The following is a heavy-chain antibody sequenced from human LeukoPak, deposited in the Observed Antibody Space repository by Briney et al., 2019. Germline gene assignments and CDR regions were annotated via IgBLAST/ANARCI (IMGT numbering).Heavy chain of an antibody. CDR3: ATAGGETSRMGFDP. Sequence: GGSLRLSCADSGFTFRRYWMHWVRQTPGKGLVWVSCISGDGSVTRYADSVKGRFTISRDNTRNTLYLQMHSLGVEDMAVYYCATAGGETSRMGFDPWGQGSLVTVSS. V-gene: IGHV3-74*01. CDR2: ISGDGSVT. D-gene: IGHD4-17*01. J-gene: IGHJ5*02. CDR1: GFTFRRYW.